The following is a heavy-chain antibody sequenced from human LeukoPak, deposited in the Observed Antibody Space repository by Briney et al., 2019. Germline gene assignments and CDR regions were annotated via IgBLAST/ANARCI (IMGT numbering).Heavy chain of an antibody. CDR1: GFSFRSHW. CDR2: INQDGSEK. D-gene: IGHD2-2*02. V-gene: IGHV3-7*03. CDR3: AKDLPAIGY. J-gene: IGHJ4*02. Sequence: PGGSLRLSCAASGFSFRSHWMSWVRQAPGKGLEWVANINQDGSEKYYVDSVKGRFTISRDNSRNTLYLQMNSLRAEDTAVYYCAKDLPAIGYWGQGTLVTVSS.